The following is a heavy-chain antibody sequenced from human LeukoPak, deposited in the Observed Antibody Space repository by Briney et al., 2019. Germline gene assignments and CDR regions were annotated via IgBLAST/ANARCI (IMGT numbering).Heavy chain of an antibody. J-gene: IGHJ6*03. CDR1: GYTFTSYD. V-gene: IGHV1-8*01. CDR3: ARGGYSSSWVTGYYYYYMDV. Sequence: ASVKVSCKASGYTFTSYDISWVRQATGQGLEWMGWMNPNSGNTGYAQKFQGRVTMTRNTSISTAYMELSSLRSEDTAVYYCARGGYSSSWVTGYYYYYMDVWGKGTTVTISS. CDR2: MNPNSGNT. D-gene: IGHD6-13*01.